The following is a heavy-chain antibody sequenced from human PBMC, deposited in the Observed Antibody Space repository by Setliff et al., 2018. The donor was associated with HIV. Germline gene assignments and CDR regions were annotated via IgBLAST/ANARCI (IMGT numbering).Heavy chain of an antibody. CDR3: AREPATYNGYNWDYYGTDL. CDR1: GGSISSGSYY. V-gene: IGHV4-31*03. D-gene: IGHD5-12*01. Sequence: SETLSLNCSVSGGSISSGSYYWSWIRQHPGKGLEWIGYIFYSGSTTYNPSLKSRLTISIDASKNRFSLKLKSVTAADTAVYYCAREPATYNGYNWDYYGTDLWGQGTTVTVSS. CDR2: IFYSGST. J-gene: IGHJ6*02.